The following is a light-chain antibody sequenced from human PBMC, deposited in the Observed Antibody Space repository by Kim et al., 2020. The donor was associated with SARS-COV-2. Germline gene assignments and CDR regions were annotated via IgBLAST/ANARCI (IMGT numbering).Light chain of an antibody. CDR3: CSYAGSWV. Sequence: PGQSDTISWPGTSSDVGGYNYVSWYQQHPGKAPKLMIYDVSKRPSGVPDRFSGSKSGNTASLTISGLQAEDEADYYCCSYAGSWVFGGGTKLTVL. CDR1: SSDVGGYNY. J-gene: IGLJ3*02. CDR2: DVS. V-gene: IGLV2-11*01.